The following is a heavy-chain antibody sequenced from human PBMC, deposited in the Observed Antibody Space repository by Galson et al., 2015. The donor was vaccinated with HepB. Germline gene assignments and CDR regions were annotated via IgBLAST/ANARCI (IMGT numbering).Heavy chain of an antibody. Sequence: TTQYAASVRDRFSISRDDSKNLVYLQMNSLRTEDTAVYYCARLSHYGSGTYQYFDFWGQGTLVTVSS. D-gene: IGHD3-10*01. CDR3: ARLSHYGSGTYQYFDF. J-gene: IGHJ4*02. V-gene: IGHV3-72*01. CDR2: TT.